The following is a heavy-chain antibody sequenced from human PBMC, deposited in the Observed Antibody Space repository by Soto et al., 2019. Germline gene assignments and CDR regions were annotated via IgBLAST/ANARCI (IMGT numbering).Heavy chain of an antibody. CDR2: IIPILGIA. CDR1: GGTFSSYT. Sequence: QVQLVQSGAEVQKPGSSVKVSCKASGGTFSSYTISWVRQAPGQGLEWMGRIIPILGIANYAQKFQGRVTITADKSTSTAYMELSSLRSEDTAVYYCAREEADYDFWSGYYPDGGYWFDPWGQGTLVTVSS. V-gene: IGHV1-69*08. CDR3: AREEADYDFWSGYYPDGGYWFDP. D-gene: IGHD3-3*01. J-gene: IGHJ5*02.